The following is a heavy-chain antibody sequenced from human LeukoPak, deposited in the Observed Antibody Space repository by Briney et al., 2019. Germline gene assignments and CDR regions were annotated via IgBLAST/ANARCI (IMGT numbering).Heavy chain of an antibody. V-gene: IGHV3-48*01. D-gene: IGHD3-3*01. Sequence: GGSLRLSCAACGFTFSSYSMNWVRQAPGKGLEWVSYISSSSRTIYYADSVKGRFTISRDNAKNSLYLQMNSLRAEDTAVYYCASRESPKYDFWSGYPKGAFDIWGQGTMVTVSS. CDR2: ISSSSRTI. J-gene: IGHJ3*02. CDR1: GFTFSSYS. CDR3: ASRESPKYDFWSGYPKGAFDI.